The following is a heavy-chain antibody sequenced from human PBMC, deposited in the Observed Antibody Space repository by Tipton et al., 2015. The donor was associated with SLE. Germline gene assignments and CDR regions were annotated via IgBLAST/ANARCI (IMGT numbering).Heavy chain of an antibody. CDR3: ARLAVAGMWYYFDF. V-gene: IGHV4-38-2*01. D-gene: IGHD6-19*01. CDR1: GYSIISDYW. J-gene: IGHJ4*02. Sequence: TLSLTCAVSGYSIISDYWWGWIRQTPGKGLQWIGNIYHRGNSYYKPSLKSRATISVETSKNQFSLKRSSVTAADTAVYYCARLAVAGMWYYFDFWGQGAPVTVSS. CDR2: IYHRGNS.